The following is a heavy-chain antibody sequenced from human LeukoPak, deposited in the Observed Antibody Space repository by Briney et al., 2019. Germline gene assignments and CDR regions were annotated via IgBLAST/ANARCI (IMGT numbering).Heavy chain of an antibody. CDR1: GFTFDDYV. D-gene: IGHD3-10*01. CDR3: AKGGTTMVRGVIYS. V-gene: IGHV3-9*01. CDR2: RNSGSI. Sequence: GRSLRLSCAASGFTFDDYVMHWVRQAPGKGLEWVSGRNSGSIGYADSVKGRFTISRDNAKNSVYLQMNSLRAEDTALYYCAKGGTTMVRGVIYSWGQGTLVTVSS. J-gene: IGHJ4*02.